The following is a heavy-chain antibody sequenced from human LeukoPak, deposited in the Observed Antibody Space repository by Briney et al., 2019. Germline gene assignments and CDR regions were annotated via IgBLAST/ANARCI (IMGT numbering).Heavy chain of an antibody. CDR2: ISYDGSNK. CDR1: GFTFSSYG. D-gene: IGHD1-26*01. CDR3: AKKYSTGLDP. Sequence: GGSLRLSCAASGFTFSSYGMHWVRQAPGKGLEWVAVISYDGSNKYYADSVKGRFTISRDNSKNTLYLQMNSLRAEDTAIYYCAKKYSTGLDPWGQGTLVTVSS. V-gene: IGHV3-30*18. J-gene: IGHJ5*02.